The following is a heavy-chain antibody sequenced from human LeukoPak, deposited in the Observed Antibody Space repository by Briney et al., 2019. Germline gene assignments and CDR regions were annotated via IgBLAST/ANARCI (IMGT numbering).Heavy chain of an antibody. V-gene: IGHV4-59*01. Sequence: SETLSLTCTVSGGSISSYYWRWIRQPPGKGLEWIGYIYYSGSTNYNPSLKSRVTISVDTSKNQFSMKLSSVPAADTAVYYCARGHYDYVWGSYPNWFDPWGQGTLVTVSS. CDR2: IYYSGST. CDR1: GGSISSYY. J-gene: IGHJ5*02. D-gene: IGHD3-16*02. CDR3: ARGHYDYVWGSYPNWFDP.